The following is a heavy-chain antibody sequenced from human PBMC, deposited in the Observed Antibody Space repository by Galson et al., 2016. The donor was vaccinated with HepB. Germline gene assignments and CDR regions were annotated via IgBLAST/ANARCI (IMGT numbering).Heavy chain of an antibody. CDR2: IYHSGGT. V-gene: IGHV4-4*02. CDR3: ARASSSWTYYYYGMDV. Sequence: SETLSLTCAVSGGSISSGNWWSWVRQPPGKGLEWIGEIYHSGGTNFNPSLKSRVTISVDKSKNQFSLKLNSVTAADTAVYYCARASSSWTYYYYGMDVWGQGTLVTVSS. D-gene: IGHD6-13*01. CDR1: GGSISSGNW. J-gene: IGHJ6*02.